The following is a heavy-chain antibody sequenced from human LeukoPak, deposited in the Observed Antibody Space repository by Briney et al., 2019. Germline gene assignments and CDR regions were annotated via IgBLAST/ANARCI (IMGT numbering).Heavy chain of an antibody. D-gene: IGHD6-13*01. J-gene: IGHJ3*01. CDR2: ISYDGSNK. CDR1: GFTLSSYA. V-gene: IGHV3-30-3*01. Sequence: PGGSLRLSCATSGFTLSSYAMHWVRQSPGKGLEWVAVISYDGSNKYYADSVKGRFTISRDNSKNTLYLQMNSLRAEDTAVYYCARDGHSGSWDVSDVWGQGTMVTVSS. CDR3: ARDGHSGSWDVSDV.